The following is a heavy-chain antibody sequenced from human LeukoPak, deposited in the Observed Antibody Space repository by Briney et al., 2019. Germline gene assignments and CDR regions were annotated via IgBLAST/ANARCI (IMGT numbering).Heavy chain of an antibody. Sequence: GGSLRLSCAASGFTFTIYTMNWVRQAPGRGLEWVSSISSTGNNIYYADSVKGRFTISRDNAKVSLYLEMNSLRAEATAVYYCARAFGLTDYWGQGTLVTVSS. J-gene: IGHJ4*02. CDR3: ARAFGLTDY. CDR1: GFTFTIYT. D-gene: IGHD3/OR15-3a*01. V-gene: IGHV3-21*01. CDR2: ISSTGNNI.